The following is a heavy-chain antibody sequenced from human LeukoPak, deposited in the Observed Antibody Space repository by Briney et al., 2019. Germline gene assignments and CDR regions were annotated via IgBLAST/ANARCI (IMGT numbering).Heavy chain of an antibody. Sequence: GASVKVPCKASGYTFPGHHIHWVRQAPGQGLEWMGWINPKNGGTNYAQKFQGRVTMTRDTSINTAFMELSRLNSDDTAVYFCARDGYGGNSFDYWGQGTLVTVSS. D-gene: IGHD4-23*01. CDR2: INPKNGGT. J-gene: IGHJ4*02. CDR3: ARDGYGGNSFDY. V-gene: IGHV1-2*02. CDR1: GYTFPGHH.